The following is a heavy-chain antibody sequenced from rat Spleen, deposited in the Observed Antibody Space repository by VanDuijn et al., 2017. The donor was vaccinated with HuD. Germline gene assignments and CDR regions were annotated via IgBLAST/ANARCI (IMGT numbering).Heavy chain of an antibody. Sequence: EVQLKESGPGLVQPSQTLSLTCTVSGFSLTDYSVHWVRQPPGKGLEWMGVMWTDGSTAYNSALKSRLSISRDTSKSQVFLKMNSLQTEDTATYFCTRDGGPFAYWGQGTLVTVSS. CDR3: TRDGGPFAY. J-gene: IGHJ3*01. V-gene: IGHV2S63*01. CDR1: GFSLTDYS. D-gene: IGHD1-11*01. CDR2: MWTDGST.